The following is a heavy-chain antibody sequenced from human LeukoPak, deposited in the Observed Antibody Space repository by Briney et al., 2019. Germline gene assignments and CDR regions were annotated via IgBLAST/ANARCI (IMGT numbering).Heavy chain of an antibody. D-gene: IGHD1-26*01. J-gene: IGHJ4*02. CDR1: GGSISSYY. V-gene: IGHV4-59*08. Sequence: SETLSLTCTVSGGSISSYYWSWIRQPPGKGLEWIGYIYYSGSINYNPSLKSRVTISVDTPKNQFSLKLSSVTAADTAVYYCARHLVVGATGFDYWGQGTLVTVSS. CDR2: IYYSGSI. CDR3: ARHLVVGATGFDY.